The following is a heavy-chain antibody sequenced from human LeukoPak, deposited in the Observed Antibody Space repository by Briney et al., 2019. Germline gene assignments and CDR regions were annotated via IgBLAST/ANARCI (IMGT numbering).Heavy chain of an antibody. CDR1: GFTFSSYT. V-gene: IGHV3-64*01. CDR2: ITSNGGST. Sequence: GGSLRPSCAVPGFTFSSYTMHWVRQAPGKGLEYVSAITSNGGSTYYANSVKGRFTISRDNSKNTLYLQMGSLRVEDMAVYYCARSRGLDLHYYYYMDVWGKGTAVTVSS. CDR3: ARSRGLDLHYYYYMDV. D-gene: IGHD3-10*01. J-gene: IGHJ6*03.